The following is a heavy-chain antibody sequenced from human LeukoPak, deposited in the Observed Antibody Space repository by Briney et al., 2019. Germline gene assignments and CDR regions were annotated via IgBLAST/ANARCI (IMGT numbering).Heavy chain of an antibody. J-gene: IGHJ4*02. CDR2: IRYDGSNK. Sequence: GGSLRLSYAASGFTFSSYGMHWVRQAPGKGLEWVAFIRYDGSNKYYADSVKGRFTISRDNSKNTLYLQMNSLRAEDTAVYYCAKGEDNWNPPAFDYWGQGTLVTVSS. D-gene: IGHD1-20*01. CDR1: GFTFSSYG. V-gene: IGHV3-30*02. CDR3: AKGEDNWNPPAFDY.